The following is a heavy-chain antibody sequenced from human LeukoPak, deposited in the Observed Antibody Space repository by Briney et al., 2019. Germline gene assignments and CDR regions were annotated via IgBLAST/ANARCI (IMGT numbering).Heavy chain of an antibody. J-gene: IGHJ5*02. V-gene: IGHV4-59*01. CDR1: GGSISTYY. CDR2: ISYGNT. CDR3: ARDKAHSYGRYFDP. Sequence: SETLSLTCSVSGGSISTYYWNWTRQTPGKGLEWIGHISYGNTDYNPSLNSRVTVSVDMSKNQFSLKLTSVTAADTAVYYCARDKAHSYGRYFDPWGQGALVTVSS. D-gene: IGHD5-18*01.